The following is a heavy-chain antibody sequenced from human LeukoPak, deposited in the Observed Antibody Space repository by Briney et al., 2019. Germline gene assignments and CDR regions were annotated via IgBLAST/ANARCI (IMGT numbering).Heavy chain of an antibody. J-gene: IGHJ6*02. V-gene: IGHV3-30*03. CDR2: ISYDGSNK. CDR3: AQSPRNYYYYGMDV. CDR1: GFTFTDYT. Sequence: GWSLRLSCAASGFTFTDYTMSWVRQAPGKGLEWVAVISYDGSNKYYADSVKGRFTISRDNSKNTLYLQMNSLRAEDTAVYYCAQSPRNYYYYGMDVWGQGTTVTVSS.